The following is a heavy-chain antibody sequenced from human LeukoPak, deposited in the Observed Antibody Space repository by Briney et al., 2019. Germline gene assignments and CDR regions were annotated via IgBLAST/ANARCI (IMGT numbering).Heavy chain of an antibody. J-gene: IGHJ4*02. CDR1: GFMFRSFA. D-gene: IGHD3-22*01. CDR3: ARVSGNYYDSSGYQFDY. Sequence: GTSLRLSCSASGFMFRSFAMSWVRQAPGKGLEWVAVISYDGSNKYYADSVKGRFTISRDNSKNTLYLQMNSLRAEDTAVYYCARVSGNYYDSSGYQFDYWGQGTLVTVSS. CDR2: ISYDGSNK. V-gene: IGHV3-30-3*01.